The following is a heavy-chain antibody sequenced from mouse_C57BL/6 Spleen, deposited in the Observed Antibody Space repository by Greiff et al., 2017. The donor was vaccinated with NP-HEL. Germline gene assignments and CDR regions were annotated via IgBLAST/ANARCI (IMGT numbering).Heavy chain of an antibody. V-gene: IGHV3-6*01. CDR2: ISYDGSN. CDR3: ARDYGYAMDY. J-gene: IGHJ4*01. D-gene: IGHD1-1*02. CDR1: GYSITSGYY. Sequence: EVQLQQSGPGLVKPSQSLSLTCSVTGYSITSGYYWNWIRQFPGNKLEWMGYISYDGSNNYNPSLKNRISITRDTSKNQFFLKLNSVTTEGTATYYCARDYGYAMDYWGQGTSVTVSS.